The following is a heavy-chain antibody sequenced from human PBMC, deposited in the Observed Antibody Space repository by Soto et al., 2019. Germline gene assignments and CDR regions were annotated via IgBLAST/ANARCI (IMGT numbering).Heavy chain of an antibody. CDR3: ASLFQDIVVVVAAYYYYGMDV. Sequence: GSLRLSCAASGFTFSSYAMHWVRQAPGKGLEWVAVISYDGSNKYYADSVKGRFTISRDNSKNTLYLQMNSLRAEDTAVYYCASLFQDIVVVVAAYYYYGMDVWGQGTTVTVSS. CDR1: GFTFSSYA. V-gene: IGHV3-30-3*01. CDR2: ISYDGSNK. D-gene: IGHD2-15*01. J-gene: IGHJ6*02.